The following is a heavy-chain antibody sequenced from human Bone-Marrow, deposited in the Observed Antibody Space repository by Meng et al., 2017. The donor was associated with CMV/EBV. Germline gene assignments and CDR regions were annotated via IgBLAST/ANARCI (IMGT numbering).Heavy chain of an antibody. CDR3: ARDPTIFGVVPSY. CDR2: INHSGST. J-gene: IGHJ4*02. V-gene: IGHV4-34*01. CDR1: GGSFSGYY. D-gene: IGHD3-3*01. Sequence: SETLSLTCAVYGGSFSGYYWSWIRQPPGKGLEWIGEINHSGSTNYNPSLKSRVTISVDTSKNQFSLKLSSVTAADTAVYYCARDPTIFGVVPSYWGQGTLVTVSS.